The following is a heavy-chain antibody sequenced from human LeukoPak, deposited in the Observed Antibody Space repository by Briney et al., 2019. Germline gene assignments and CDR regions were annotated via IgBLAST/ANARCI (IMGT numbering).Heavy chain of an antibody. CDR1: GFTFSSYA. V-gene: IGHV3-23*01. CDR2: ISGSGGST. Sequence: GGSPRLSCAASGFTFSSYAMSWVRQAPAKGVEWVSAISGSGGSTYYADSVKGRFTISRDNSKNTLYLQMNSLRAEDTAVYYCAKPVYGDYAHWGQGTLVTVSS. D-gene: IGHD4-17*01. J-gene: IGHJ4*02. CDR3: AKPVYGDYAH.